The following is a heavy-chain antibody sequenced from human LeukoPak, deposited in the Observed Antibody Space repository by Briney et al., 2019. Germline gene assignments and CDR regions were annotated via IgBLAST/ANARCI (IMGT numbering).Heavy chain of an antibody. J-gene: IGHJ4*02. D-gene: IGHD2-2*01. CDR3: ASLSSTSCS. V-gene: IGHV4-38-2*02. Sequence: SETLSLTCTVSGSLIKTGNYWGWVRQPPGKGLEWIGTIYHSGSTNYNPSLKSRVTISVDKSKNQFSLKLSSVTAADTAVYYCASLSSTSCSWGQGTLVTVSS. CDR1: GSLIKTGNY. CDR2: IYHSGST.